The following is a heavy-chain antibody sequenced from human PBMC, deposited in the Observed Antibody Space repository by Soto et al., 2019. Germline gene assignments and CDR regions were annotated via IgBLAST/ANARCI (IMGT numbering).Heavy chain of an antibody. CDR3: ARSNWNFPFEY. V-gene: IGHV4-59*01. D-gene: IGHD1-7*01. CDR1: GGSISSFY. Sequence: QVQLEESGPRLVKTSETLSLTCTISGGSISSFYWNWIRQAPGKGLEWIGYIYYTGTTNYNPSLTSRITMSLDTSKDQFSLNLKSVTAADTAVYYCARSNWNFPFEYWGQGTLVTVSS. J-gene: IGHJ4*02. CDR2: IYYTGTT.